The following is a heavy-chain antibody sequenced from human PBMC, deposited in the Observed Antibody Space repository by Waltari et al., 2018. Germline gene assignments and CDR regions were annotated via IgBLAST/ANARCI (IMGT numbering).Heavy chain of an antibody. CDR1: GGTFSSYT. D-gene: IGHD5-12*01. CDR2: IIPILGIA. J-gene: IGHJ4*02. V-gene: IGHV1-69*02. Sequence: QVQLVQSGAEVKKPGSSVKVSCTASGGTFSSYTISWVRQAPGQGLEWMGRIIPILGIANYAQKFQGRVTITADKSTSTAYMELSSLRSEDTAVYYCARGLGNSGYDFFDYWGQGTLVTVSS. CDR3: ARGLGNSGYDFFDY.